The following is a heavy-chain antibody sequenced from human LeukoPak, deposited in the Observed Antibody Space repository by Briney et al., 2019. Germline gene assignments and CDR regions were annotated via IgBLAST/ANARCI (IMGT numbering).Heavy chain of an antibody. CDR1: GGSFSGYY. J-gene: IGHJ5*02. D-gene: IGHD6-13*01. V-gene: IGHV4-34*01. Sequence: SETLSLTCAVYGGSFSGYYWSWIRQPPGKGLEWIGEINHSGSTNYNPSLKSRVTISVDTSKNQFSLKLSSVTAADTAVYYCAGRPPRIAAARGWFDPWGQGTLVTVSS. CDR3: AGRPPRIAAARGWFDP. CDR2: INHSGST.